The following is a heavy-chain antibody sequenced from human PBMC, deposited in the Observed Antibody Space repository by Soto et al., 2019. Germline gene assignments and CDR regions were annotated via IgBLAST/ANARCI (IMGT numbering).Heavy chain of an antibody. CDR1: GFTFSSYE. J-gene: IGHJ6*02. V-gene: IGHV3-48*03. CDR3: ARVEDYDYYYYGMDV. CDR2: ISSSGSTI. Sequence: LRLSCAASGFTFSSYEMNWVRQAPGKGLEWVSYISSSGSTIYYADSVKGRFTISRDNAKNSLYLQMNSLRAEDTAVYYCARVEDYDYYYYGMDVWGQGTTVTVSS. D-gene: IGHD3-16*01.